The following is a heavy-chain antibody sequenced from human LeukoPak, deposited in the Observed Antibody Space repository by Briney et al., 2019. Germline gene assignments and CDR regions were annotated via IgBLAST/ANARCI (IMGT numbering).Heavy chain of an antibody. J-gene: IGHJ5*02. CDR2: INHSGST. V-gene: IGHV4-34*01. CDR3: ARGARVTGTRFDP. CDR1: GGSFSGYY. D-gene: IGHD1-1*01. Sequence: SETLSLTCAVYGGSFSGYYWSWIRQPPGKGLEWIGEINHSGSTNYNPSLKSRVTISVDTSKNQFSLKLGSVTAADTAVYYCARGARVTGTRFDPWGQGTLVTVSS.